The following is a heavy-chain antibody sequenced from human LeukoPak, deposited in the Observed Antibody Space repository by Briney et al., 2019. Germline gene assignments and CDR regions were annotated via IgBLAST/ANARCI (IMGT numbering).Heavy chain of an antibody. Sequence: GRSLRLSCATSGFTFSSHGMHWVRQAPGKGLEWVAVIWYDGSDKYYADSVKGRFTISRDNSKNTLYLQMNSLRAEDTAVYYCAKLKDYGDYLTWGQGTLVTVSS. CDR3: AKLKDYGDYLT. CDR1: GFTFSSHG. V-gene: IGHV3-33*06. J-gene: IGHJ5*02. CDR2: IWYDGSDK. D-gene: IGHD4-17*01.